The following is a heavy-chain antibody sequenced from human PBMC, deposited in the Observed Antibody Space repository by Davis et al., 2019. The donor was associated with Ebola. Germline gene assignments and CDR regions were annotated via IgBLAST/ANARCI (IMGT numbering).Heavy chain of an antibody. D-gene: IGHD6-13*01. J-gene: IGHJ5*02. Sequence: GESLKISCAASGFTFSSYGMHWVRQAPGKGLEWVAVISYDGSNKYYADSVKGRFTISRDNSKNTLYLQMNSLRDEDTAVYYCARGKAAVNWFDPWGQGTLVTVSS. V-gene: IGHV3-30*03. CDR3: ARGKAAVNWFDP. CDR2: ISYDGSNK. CDR1: GFTFSSYG.